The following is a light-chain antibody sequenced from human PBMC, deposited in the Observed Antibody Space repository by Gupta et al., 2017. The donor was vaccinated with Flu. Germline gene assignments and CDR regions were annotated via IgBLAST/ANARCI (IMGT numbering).Light chain of an antibody. J-gene: IGKJ3*01. CDR1: QSLLHSNGYNY. CDR3: MQALQTPA. V-gene: IGKV2-28*01. Sequence: DIVMTQSPLSLPVTPGEPASISCRSSQSLLHSNGYNYLDWYLQKPGQSPQLLIYLGSNRASGVPDRFSGSGSGTDFTLKISRVEAEDFGVYYCMQALQTPAFGPGTKVDIK. CDR2: LGS.